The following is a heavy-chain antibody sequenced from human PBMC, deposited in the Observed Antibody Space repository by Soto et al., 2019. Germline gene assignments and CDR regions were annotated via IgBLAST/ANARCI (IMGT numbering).Heavy chain of an antibody. J-gene: IGHJ5*02. D-gene: IGHD2-15*01. CDR1: GGSISSGGYY. CDR2: IYYSGST. CDR3: ARAIVVVVAATPVVWFDP. V-gene: IGHV4-31*03. Sequence: QVQLQESGPGLVKPSQTLSLTCTVSGGSISSGGYYWSWIRQHPGKGLEWIGYIYYSGSTYYNPSLKSRVTISVVTSKNQFSLKLSSVTAADTAVYYCARAIVVVVAATPVVWFDPWGQGTLVTVSS.